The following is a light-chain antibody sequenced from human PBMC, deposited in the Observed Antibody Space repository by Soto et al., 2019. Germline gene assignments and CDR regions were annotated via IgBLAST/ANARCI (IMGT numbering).Light chain of an antibody. V-gene: IGKV3-20*01. CDR2: GVS. Sequence: EIVLTQSPGTLSLSPGERATLSCRASQSVSNSHLAWHQQKPGQAPRLLIFGVSSRAAGIPDRFSGSGSGTDFPLTISRLEPEDYAVYYCQQYDKSPLTFGGGTKVEIK. CDR1: QSVSNSH. CDR3: QQYDKSPLT. J-gene: IGKJ4*01.